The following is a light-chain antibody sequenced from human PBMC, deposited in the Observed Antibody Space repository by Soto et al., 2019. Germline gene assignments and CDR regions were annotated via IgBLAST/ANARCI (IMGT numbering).Light chain of an antibody. CDR3: QLYSTSPGT. J-gene: IGKJ1*01. CDR1: QSVSNNY. Sequence: EIVLTQSPGTLSLSPGEKATLSCRASQSVSNNYLAWYQQKPGQAPRLLIYGASSRATGIPDRFSGSGSGTDFTLTISRLEPEDFAVYSCQLYSTSPGTFGQGTKVEVK. CDR2: GAS. V-gene: IGKV3-20*01.